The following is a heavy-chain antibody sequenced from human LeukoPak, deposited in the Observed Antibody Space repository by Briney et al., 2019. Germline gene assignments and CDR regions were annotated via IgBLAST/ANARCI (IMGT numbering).Heavy chain of an antibody. V-gene: IGHV4-4*07. Sequence: KVSETLSLTCTVSSDSINSYHWAWIRQAAWKRLEGVGRVHVSGSTNYNPSLRSRVAVSLDKSKHQFSLRLSSLTVTDTAVYYCARDDSSRDDSGAYHYWGQGILVTVSS. CDR2: VHVSGST. J-gene: IGHJ4*02. CDR1: SDSINSYH. CDR3: ARDDSSRDDSGAYHY. D-gene: IGHD3-22*01.